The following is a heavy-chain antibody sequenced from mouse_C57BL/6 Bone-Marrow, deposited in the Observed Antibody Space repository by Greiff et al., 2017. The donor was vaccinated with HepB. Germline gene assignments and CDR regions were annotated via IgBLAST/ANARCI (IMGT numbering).Heavy chain of an antibody. CDR2: IDPENGDT. CDR3: TTLDSSGYVIAY. Sequence: DVQLQESGAELVRPGASVKLSCTASGFNIKDDYMHWVKQRPEQGLEWIGWIDPENGDTEYASKFQGKATITADTSSNTAYLQLSSLTSEDTAVYYCTTLDSSGYVIAYWGQGTLVTVSA. J-gene: IGHJ3*01. D-gene: IGHD3-2*02. V-gene: IGHV14-4*01. CDR1: GFNIKDDY.